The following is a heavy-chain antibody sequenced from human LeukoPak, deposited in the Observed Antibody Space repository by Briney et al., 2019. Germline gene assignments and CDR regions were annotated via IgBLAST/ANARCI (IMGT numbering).Heavy chain of an antibody. CDR1: GYTFTGYY. CDR3: VRGSGYDFWSGYYSLFDY. V-gene: IGHV1-2*02. CDR2: INPNSGGT. J-gene: IGHJ4*02. Sequence: ASVKVSCKASGYTFTGYYMHWVRQAPGQGLEWMGWINPNSGGTNYAQKFQGRVTMTRDTSISTAYMELSRRRSDDTAVYYCVRGSGYDFWSGYYSLFDYWGQGTLVTVSS. D-gene: IGHD3-3*01.